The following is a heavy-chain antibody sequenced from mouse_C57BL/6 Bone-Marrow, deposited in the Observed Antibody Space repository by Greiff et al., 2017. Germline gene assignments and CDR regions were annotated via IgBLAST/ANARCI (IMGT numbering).Heavy chain of an antibody. D-gene: IGHD3-2*02. V-gene: IGHV1-81*01. CDR3: ARSGLIEGAWFAY. J-gene: IGHJ3*01. CDR1: GYTFTSYG. Sequence: VQLQQSGAELARPGASVKLSCKASGYTFTSYGISWVKQRPGQGLEWIGEIYPRSGNTYYNAKFKGKATLTADKSSSTAYMELRSLTSEDSAVYFCARSGLIEGAWFAYWGQGTLVTVSA. CDR2: IYPRSGNT.